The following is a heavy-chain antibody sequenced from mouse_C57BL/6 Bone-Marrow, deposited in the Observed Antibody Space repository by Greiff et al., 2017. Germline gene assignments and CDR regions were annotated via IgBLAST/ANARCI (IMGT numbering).Heavy chain of an antibody. CDR1: GYTFTDYY. CDR2: IYPGSGNT. CDR3: ASHYDGSSPYYFDY. D-gene: IGHD1-1*01. J-gene: IGHJ2*01. Sequence: QVQLQQSGAELVRPGASVKLSCKASGYTFTDYYINWVKQRPGQGLEWIARIYPGSGNTYYNEKFKGKATLTAEKSSSTAYMQLSSLTSEDSAVYFCASHYDGSSPYYFDYWGQGTTLTVSS. V-gene: IGHV1-76*01.